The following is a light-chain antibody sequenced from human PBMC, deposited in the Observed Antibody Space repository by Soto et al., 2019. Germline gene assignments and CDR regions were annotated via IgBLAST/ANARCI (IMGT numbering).Light chain of an antibody. CDR2: DVS. Sequence: QSVLTQRRSVSGSPGQSVTISCTGTSSDVGGYNHVSWYQHHPGKAPKLMIYDVSQRPSGVPDRFSGSKSGTTASLTISGLQAEDEADYYCCSYTARFTLLFGGGTKLTVL. CDR3: CSYTARFTLL. J-gene: IGLJ3*02. CDR1: SSDVGGYNH. V-gene: IGLV2-11*01.